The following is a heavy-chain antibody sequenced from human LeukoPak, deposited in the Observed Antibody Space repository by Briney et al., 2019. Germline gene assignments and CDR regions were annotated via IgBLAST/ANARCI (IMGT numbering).Heavy chain of an antibody. Sequence: SDTLSLTCAVYGGSFSGYYWSWIRQPPGKGLEWIGEINHSGSTNYNPSLKSRVTISVGTSKNQFSLKLSSVTAADTAVYYCAREYSSGRSTGGAFDIWGQGTMVTVSS. V-gene: IGHV4-34*01. CDR2: INHSGST. CDR1: GGSFSGYY. J-gene: IGHJ3*02. D-gene: IGHD6-19*01. CDR3: AREYSSGRSTGGAFDI.